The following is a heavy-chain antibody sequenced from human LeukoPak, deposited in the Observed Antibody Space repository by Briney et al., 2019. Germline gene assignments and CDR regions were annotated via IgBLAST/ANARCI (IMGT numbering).Heavy chain of an antibody. D-gene: IGHD6-13*01. V-gene: IGHV4-4*07. CDR1: GDSIRNYY. Sequence: SETLSLTCIVSGDSIRNYYWSWIRQPAGKGLEWIGGIYNSGSTNYNPSLKSRVTMSVYTSNIHFSLKLLSATAADTSLYYCAREAAAWTCYFDYWGQGTLVTVSS. J-gene: IGHJ4*02. CDR2: IYNSGST. CDR3: AREAAAWTCYFDY.